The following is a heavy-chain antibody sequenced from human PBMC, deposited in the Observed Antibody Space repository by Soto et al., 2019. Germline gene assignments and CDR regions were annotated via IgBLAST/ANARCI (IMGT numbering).Heavy chain of an antibody. Sequence: GGSLRLSCEASTFAFTFRNYGMHWVRLVPGKGLEWLAVISHDGDDQYYADSVKGRFTVSRDNVRNILYLQMNSLRSEDTALYYCAKDSVKKATFDYWGQGPLVTVSS. V-gene: IGHV3-30*18. CDR2: ISHDGDDQ. CDR1: TFAFTFRNYG. CDR3: AKDSVKKATFDY. J-gene: IGHJ4*02.